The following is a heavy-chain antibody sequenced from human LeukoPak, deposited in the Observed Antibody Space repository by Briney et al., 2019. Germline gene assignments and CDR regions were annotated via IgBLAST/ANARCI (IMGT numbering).Heavy chain of an antibody. CDR1: GFTFSSYA. CDR2: ISGSGGTT. D-gene: IGHD5-18*01. V-gene: IGHV3-23*01. CDR3: ATVYIYGSPTSYFDY. Sequence: GGSLRLSCAASGFTFSSYAMSWVRQAPGKGLEWVSAISGSGGTTYYADSVKGRFTISRDNSKNTLHLQMNSLRAEDTSVYYCATVYIYGSPTSYFDYWGQGTLVTVSS. J-gene: IGHJ4*02.